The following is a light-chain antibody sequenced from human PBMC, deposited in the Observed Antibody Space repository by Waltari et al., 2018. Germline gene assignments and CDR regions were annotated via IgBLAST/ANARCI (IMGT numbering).Light chain of an antibody. CDR3: FSYASSYTSWV. CDR2: DVS. J-gene: IGLJ3*02. V-gene: IGLV2-11*01. CDR1: SSIVDGYHF. Sequence: QSALTQPRPVSGSPGQSVTIPCTGTSSIVDGYHFISWYRQHPGEAPKLMIYDVSKPPSGVPGRFSGSKSGNTASLTISGLQAEDEADYYCFSYASSYTSWVFGGGTKLTVL.